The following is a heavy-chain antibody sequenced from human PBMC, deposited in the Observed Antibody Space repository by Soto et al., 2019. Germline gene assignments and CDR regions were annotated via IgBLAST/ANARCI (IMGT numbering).Heavy chain of an antibody. CDR3: AKDASSSSWAAYYSSGMDV. Sequence: GGSLRLSCAASGLTFSSYGMHWVRQAPGKGLEWVAVISYDGSNKYYADSVKGRFTISRDNSNNTLYLQMNSLRAEDTAVYYCAKDASSSSWAAYYSSGMDVWGQGTTVTVSS. CDR2: ISYDGSNK. V-gene: IGHV3-30*18. D-gene: IGHD6-13*01. J-gene: IGHJ6*02. CDR1: GLTFSSYG.